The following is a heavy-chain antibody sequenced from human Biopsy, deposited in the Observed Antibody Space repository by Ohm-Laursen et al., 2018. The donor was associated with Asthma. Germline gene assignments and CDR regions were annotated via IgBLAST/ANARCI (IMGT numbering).Heavy chain of an antibody. CDR2: IYSGGTS. CDR1: GFAVSRDH. D-gene: IGHD3-22*01. Sequence: SLGLSCSALGFAVSRDHMFWVRQAPGKGLEWASVIYSGGTSHTADSVRGRFTISRDYSKNTLYLQMHSLRAEDTAVYYCARGDSSNWSHYYFDYWGQGTLVTVSS. V-gene: IGHV3-53*01. CDR3: ARGDSSNWSHYYFDY. J-gene: IGHJ4*02.